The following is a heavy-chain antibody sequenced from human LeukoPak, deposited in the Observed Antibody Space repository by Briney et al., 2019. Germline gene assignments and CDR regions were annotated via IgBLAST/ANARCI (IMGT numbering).Heavy chain of an antibody. Sequence: GGPLRLSCAASGFTFSSYGMHWVRQAPGKGLEWVAVIWYDGSNKYYADSVKGRFTISRDNSKNTLYLQMNSLRAEDTAVYYCARDGGYSYGYEGFDYWGQGTLVTVSS. CDR1: GFTFSSYG. CDR3: ARDGGYSYGYEGFDY. V-gene: IGHV3-30*19. CDR2: IWYDGSNK. J-gene: IGHJ4*02. D-gene: IGHD5-18*01.